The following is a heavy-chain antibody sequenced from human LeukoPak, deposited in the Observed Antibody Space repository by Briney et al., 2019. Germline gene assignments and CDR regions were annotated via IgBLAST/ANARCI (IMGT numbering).Heavy chain of an antibody. CDR1: GYTFTSYG. Sequence: ASVKVSCKASGYTFTSYGISWVRQAPGQGLEWMGWISAYNGNTNYAQKLQGRVTMTTDTSTSTAYMELRSLGSDDTAVYYCARGEYSGYVYSLGFRGNDYWGQGTLVTVSS. V-gene: IGHV1-18*01. CDR3: ARGEYSGYVYSLGFRGNDY. J-gene: IGHJ4*02. CDR2: ISAYNGNT. D-gene: IGHD5-12*01.